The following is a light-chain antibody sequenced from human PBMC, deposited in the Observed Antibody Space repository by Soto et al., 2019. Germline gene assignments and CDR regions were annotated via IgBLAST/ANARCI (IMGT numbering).Light chain of an antibody. J-gene: IGKJ5*01. V-gene: IGKV1-13*02. CDR2: DVS. Sequence: AIQVTQSPSSLYASVGDRVTITCRASQDIRGALAWYQQKPGKAPKLLIYDVSTLESGVPSRFSGSGSGTEFTLTISSLQPEDFGTYYCQQFNSYPITFGHGTRLEIK. CDR3: QQFNSYPIT. CDR1: QDIRGA.